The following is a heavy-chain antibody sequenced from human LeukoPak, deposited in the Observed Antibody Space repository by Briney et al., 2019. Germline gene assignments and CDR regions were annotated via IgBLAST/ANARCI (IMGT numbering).Heavy chain of an antibody. CDR2: ISGSGGST. V-gene: IGHV3-23*01. CDR3: ARVLSGSWDWFDP. CDR1: EFTFSSYG. Sequence: GGSLRLSCAASEFTFSSYGMSWVRQAPGKGLEWVSSISGSGGSTQYADSVQGRFAISRDNAKNTVYLQMNSLRAEETAVYYCARVLSGSWDWFDPWGQGTLVTASS. J-gene: IGHJ5*02. D-gene: IGHD3-22*01.